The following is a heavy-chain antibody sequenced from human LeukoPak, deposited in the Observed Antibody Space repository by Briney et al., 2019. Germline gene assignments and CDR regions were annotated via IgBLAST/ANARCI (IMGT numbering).Heavy chain of an antibody. D-gene: IGHD3-22*01. CDR1: GGTFSSYA. Sequence: SVKVSCKASGGTFSSYAISWVRQAPGQGLEWMGGIIPIFGTASYAQKFQGRVTITADESTSTAYMELSSLRSEDTAVYYCAGFDYYDSSGSFDYWGQGTLVTVSS. J-gene: IGHJ4*02. CDR2: IIPIFGTA. CDR3: AGFDYYDSSGSFDY. V-gene: IGHV1-69*01.